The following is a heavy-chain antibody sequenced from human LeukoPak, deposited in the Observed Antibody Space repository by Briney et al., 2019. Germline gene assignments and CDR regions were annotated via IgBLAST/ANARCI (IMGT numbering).Heavy chain of an antibody. V-gene: IGHV4-39*01. CDR1: CGSIDNTSYY. CDR3: PRQDCSACGCYGLHYFDR. Sequence: PSETLSLTCSVSCGSIDNTSYYWTWIRQPPGKGLEYIGNIYHSGSTYYNPSLKSRVTISVDTSRNQLSLKLTSLTAADTAVYFCPRQDCSACGCYGLHYFDRWGQGTLVTVSS. D-gene: IGHD2-15*01. CDR2: IYHSGST. J-gene: IGHJ1*01.